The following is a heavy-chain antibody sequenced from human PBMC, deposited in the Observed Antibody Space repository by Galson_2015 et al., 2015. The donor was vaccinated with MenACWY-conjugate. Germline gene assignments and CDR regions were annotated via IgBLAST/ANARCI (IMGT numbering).Heavy chain of an antibody. V-gene: IGHV3-15*01. CDR1: GFTFRNAW. CDR3: ATEFYSNGYNF. J-gene: IGHJ4*02. D-gene: IGHD3-22*01. Sequence: SLRLSCAASGFTFRNAWMTWVRQAPGTGLEWVGHIKSKTDGETTDYAAPVTGRFTISRDDSRNTLYLQMNSLKTEDTAVYYCATEFYSNGYNFWGQGTLVTVSS. CDR2: IKSKTDGETT.